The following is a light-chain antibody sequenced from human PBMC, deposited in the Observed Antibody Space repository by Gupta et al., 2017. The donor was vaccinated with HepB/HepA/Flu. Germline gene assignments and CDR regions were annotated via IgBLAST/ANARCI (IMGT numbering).Light chain of an antibody. CDR1: QSVSNNY. Sequence: EIVLTQSPGTLSLSPGERAALSCRASQSVSNNYLAWYQQKPVQAPRLIIYGASSRATGIPDRFSGSGCGKDFTLTISGLEPEDFAVYYCQEDGSSRTFGQGTKVEIK. CDR3: QEDGSSRT. J-gene: IGKJ1*01. CDR2: GAS. V-gene: IGKV3-20*01.